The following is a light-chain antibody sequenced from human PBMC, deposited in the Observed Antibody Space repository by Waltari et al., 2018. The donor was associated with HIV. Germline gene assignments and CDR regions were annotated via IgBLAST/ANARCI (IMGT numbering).Light chain of an antibody. Sequence: QSVLTQPPSASGTPGQRITVSCSGSRSNIGGTYVYWYQQFPGMAPQIVMYDNNRRPSGVPDRFSGSKSGTSASLAISGLRSEDEAHYYCATWDDSLSGVLFGGGTKLTVL. J-gene: IGLJ2*01. CDR1: RSNIGGTY. V-gene: IGLV1-47*02. CDR2: DNN. CDR3: ATWDDSLSGVL.